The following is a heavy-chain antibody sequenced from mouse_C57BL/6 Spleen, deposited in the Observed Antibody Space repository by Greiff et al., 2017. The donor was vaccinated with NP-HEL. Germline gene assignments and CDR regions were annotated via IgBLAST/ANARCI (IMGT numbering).Heavy chain of an antibody. Sequence: EVQLQQSGAELVRPGASVKLSCTASGFNIKDDYMHWVKQRPEQGLEWIGWIDPENGDTEYASKFQGKATITADTSSITAYLQLSSLTSEDTAVYYCTTSITTVVAGFDYWGQGTTLTVSS. CDR1: GFNIKDDY. V-gene: IGHV14-4*01. J-gene: IGHJ2*01. CDR3: TTSITTVVAGFDY. D-gene: IGHD1-1*01. CDR2: IDPENGDT.